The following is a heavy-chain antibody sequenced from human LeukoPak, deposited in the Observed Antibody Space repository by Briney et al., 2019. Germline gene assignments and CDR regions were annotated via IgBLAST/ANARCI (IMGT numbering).Heavy chain of an antibody. CDR2: IYTSGST. CDR3: AREGDGGNSAGLAY. D-gene: IGHD4-23*01. J-gene: IGHJ4*02. Sequence: PSETLSLTCTVSGGSISSGSFYWSWIRQPAGKGLEWIGRIYTSGSTNYNPSLKSRLTISVDTSKNQSSLKLSSVTAADTAVYYCAREGDGGNSAGLAYWGQGTLVTVSS. V-gene: IGHV4-61*02. CDR1: GGSISSGSFY.